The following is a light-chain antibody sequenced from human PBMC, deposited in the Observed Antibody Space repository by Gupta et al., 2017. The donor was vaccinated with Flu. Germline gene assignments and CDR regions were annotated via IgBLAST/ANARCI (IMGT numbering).Light chain of an antibody. V-gene: IGKV1-9*01. CDR2: AAS. J-gene: IGKJ2*01. CDR1: QGISSY. CDR3: QQLNNYPRT. Sequence: IQVTQSPSFLSASVGDRVTITCRASQGISSYLAWYQQKPGKAPNLLIYAASTLQSGVPSRFSGSGSGTEFTLTISSLQPEDFATYYCQQLNNYPRTFGQGTRLEIK.